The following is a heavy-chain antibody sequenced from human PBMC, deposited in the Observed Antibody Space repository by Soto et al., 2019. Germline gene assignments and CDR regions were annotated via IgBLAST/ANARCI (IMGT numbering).Heavy chain of an antibody. V-gene: IGHV4-30-2*01. D-gene: IGHD5-12*01. CDR1: GGSISRGGYS. CDR2: IYHSGST. J-gene: IGHJ4*02. Sequence: QTLSITCTVSGGSISRGGYSWSWIRQPPGKGLEWIGYIYHSGSTYYNPSLKSRVTISVDRSKNQFSLKLSSVTAADTAVYYCAAGGGLPRYYWGQGTLVTVSS. CDR3: AAGGGLPRYY.